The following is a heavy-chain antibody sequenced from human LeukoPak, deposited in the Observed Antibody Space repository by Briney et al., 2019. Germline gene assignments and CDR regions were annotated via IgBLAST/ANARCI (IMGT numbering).Heavy chain of an antibody. V-gene: IGHV3-13*01. CDR3: AREGVGAFDI. J-gene: IGHJ3*02. CDR1: GFIVSSNY. D-gene: IGHD2-15*01. Sequence: GGSLRLSCAASGFIVSSNYMSWVRQATGKGLEWVSAIGTAGDTYYPGSVKGRFTISRENAKNSLYLQMNSLRAGDTAVYYCAREGVGAFDIWGQGTMVTVSS. CDR2: IGTAGDT.